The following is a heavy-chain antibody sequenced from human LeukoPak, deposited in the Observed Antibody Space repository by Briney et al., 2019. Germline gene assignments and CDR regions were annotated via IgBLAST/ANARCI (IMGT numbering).Heavy chain of an antibody. J-gene: IGHJ4*02. D-gene: IGHD2-2*01. V-gene: IGHV4-59*01. CDR2: IYYSGGT. Sequence: PSETLSLTCTVSGGSISSYYWSWIRQPPGKGLEWIGYIYYSGGTNYNPSLKSRVTISVDTSKNQFSLKLSSVTAADTAVYYCARGQGYCSSTSCYGALAFDYWGQGTLVTVSS. CDR3: ARGQGYCSSTSCYGALAFDY. CDR1: GGSISSYY.